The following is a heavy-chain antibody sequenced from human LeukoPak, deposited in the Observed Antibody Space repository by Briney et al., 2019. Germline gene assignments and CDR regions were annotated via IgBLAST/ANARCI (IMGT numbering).Heavy chain of an antibody. CDR2: IIPIPDVT. CDR1: GGTFTNYA. V-gene: IGHV1-69*04. D-gene: IGHD3-9*01. J-gene: IGHJ4*02. CDR3: ARGGGVDILTGFQY. Sequence: GSSVKVSCKASGGTFTNYAINWVRQAPGQGLEWMGRIIPIPDVTNYAQKFQGSVTITADQSTSTAYMELSSLRSEDTAVYYCARGGGVDILTGFQYWGQGTLVTVSS.